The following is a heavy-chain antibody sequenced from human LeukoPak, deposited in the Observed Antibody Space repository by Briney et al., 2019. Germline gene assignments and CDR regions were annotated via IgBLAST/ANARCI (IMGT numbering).Heavy chain of an antibody. J-gene: IGHJ4*02. Sequence: TGGSLRLSCAASGFTVSSNYMSWVRQAPGKGLEWVSVIYSGGSTYYADSVKGRFTISRDNSKNTLYLQMNSLRAEDTAVYYCARGKCGGDCYSGWWGQGTLVTVSS. CDR1: GFTVSSNY. V-gene: IGHV3-53*01. D-gene: IGHD2-21*02. CDR2: IYSGGST. CDR3: ARGKCGGDCYSGW.